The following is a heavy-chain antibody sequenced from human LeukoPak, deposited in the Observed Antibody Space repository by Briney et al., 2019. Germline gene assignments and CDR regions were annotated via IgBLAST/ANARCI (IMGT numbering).Heavy chain of an antibody. CDR2: IYSGGST. CDR1: GFTVSSNY. V-gene: IGHV3-66*01. Sequence: GGSLRLSCAASGFTVSSNYMSWVRQAPGEGLEWVSVIYSGGSTYYADSVKGRFTISRDNSKNTLYLQMNSLRAEDTAVYCCARGRVGAIDYWGQGTLVTVSS. D-gene: IGHD1-26*01. CDR3: ARGRVGAIDY. J-gene: IGHJ4*02.